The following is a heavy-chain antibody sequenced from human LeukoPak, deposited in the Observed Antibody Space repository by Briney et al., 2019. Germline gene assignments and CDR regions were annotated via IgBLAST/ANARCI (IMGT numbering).Heavy chain of an antibody. V-gene: IGHV4-39*07. CDR1: GGSISSSSYY. CDR2: IYYSGST. CDR3: ARIDYGGN. Sequence: PSETLSLTCTVSGGSISSSSYYWGWLRQPPGKGLEWIGSIYYSGSTYYNPSLKSRVTVSVDTSKNQFSLKLSSVTAADTAVYYCARIDYGGNWGQGTLVTVSS. D-gene: IGHD4-23*01. J-gene: IGHJ4*02.